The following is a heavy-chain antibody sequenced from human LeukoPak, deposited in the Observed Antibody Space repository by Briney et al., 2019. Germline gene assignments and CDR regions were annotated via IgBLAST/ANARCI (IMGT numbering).Heavy chain of an antibody. Sequence: SVKVSCKASGGTFSSYAISWVRQAPGQGLEWMGRIIPILGIANYAQKFQGRVTITADKSASTAYMELSSLRSEDTAVYYCARDSRMGYSYGTFNYWGQGTLVTVSS. CDR3: ARDSRMGYSYGTFNY. V-gene: IGHV1-69*04. D-gene: IGHD5-18*01. CDR1: GGTFSSYA. J-gene: IGHJ4*02. CDR2: IIPILGIA.